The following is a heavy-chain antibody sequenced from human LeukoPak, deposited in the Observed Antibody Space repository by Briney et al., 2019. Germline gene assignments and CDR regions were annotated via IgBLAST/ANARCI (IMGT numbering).Heavy chain of an antibody. CDR1: GDSVSSNTAA. J-gene: IGHJ4*02. CDR2: TFYRSKWYH. V-gene: IGHV6-1*01. CDR3: ARGGSSGWPFDH. Sequence: SQTLSLTCAISGDSVSSNTAAWTWLRQSPSRGLEWLGRTFYRSKWYHGYAMSVRSRITINPDTSKNQFSLQLNYVTPEDTAVYYCARGGSSGWPFDHWGQGTLVTVSS. D-gene: IGHD6-19*01.